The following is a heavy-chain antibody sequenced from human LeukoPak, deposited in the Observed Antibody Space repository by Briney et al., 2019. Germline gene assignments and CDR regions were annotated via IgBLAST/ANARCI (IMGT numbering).Heavy chain of an antibody. CDR3: ARGTMSEYNWFDP. CDR1: GGSITSYH. J-gene: IGHJ5*02. D-gene: IGHD3-10*02. CDR2: IYYSGST. Sequence: SETLSLTCTVSGGSITSYHYSWIRQPPGKGLEWIGYIYYSGSTNYNPSLKSRVTISVDTSKNQFSLKLSSVTAADTAVYYCARGTMSEYNWFDPWGQGTLVTVSS. V-gene: IGHV4-59*01.